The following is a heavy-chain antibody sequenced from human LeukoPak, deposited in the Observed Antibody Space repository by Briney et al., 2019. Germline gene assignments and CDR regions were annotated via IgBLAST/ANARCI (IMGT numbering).Heavy chain of an antibody. CDR3: AKDLWNYYDSSGYYYPDY. V-gene: IGHV3-30*02. CDR1: GFTFSSYG. D-gene: IGHD3-22*01. Sequence: GGSLRLSCAASGFTFSSYGMHWVRQAPGKGLEWVAFMRFDGSYKYFADSVKGRFTISRDNSKNTLYLQMNSLRAEDTAVYYCAKDLWNYYDSSGYYYPDYWGQGTLVTVSS. J-gene: IGHJ4*02. CDR2: MRFDGSYK.